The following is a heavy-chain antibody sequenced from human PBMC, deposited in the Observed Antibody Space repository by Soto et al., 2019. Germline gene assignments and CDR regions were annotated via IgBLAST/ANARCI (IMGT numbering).Heavy chain of an antibody. D-gene: IGHD6-13*01. CDR1: GFTFSGSA. V-gene: IGHV3-66*01. J-gene: IGHJ6*02. CDR3: ARDRYIVSSSWSYYYYGMDV. CDR2: IYSGGST. Sequence: PGESLRLSCAASGFTFSGSAMHWVRQASGKGLEWVSVIYSGGSTYYADSVKGRFTISRDNSKNTLYLQMNSLRAEDTAVYYCARDRYIVSSSWSYYYYGMDVWGQGTTVTVSS.